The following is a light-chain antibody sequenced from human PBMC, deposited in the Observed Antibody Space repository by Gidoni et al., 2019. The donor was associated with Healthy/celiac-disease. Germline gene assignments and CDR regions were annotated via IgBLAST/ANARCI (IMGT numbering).Light chain of an antibody. CDR1: QSISSW. Sequence: DIQMTQSPSTLSAYVGDRVTITCRASQSISSWLAWYQQKPGKAPKLLIYDASSLESGVPSRFSGSGSGTEFTLTISSLQPDDFATYYCQQYNSYWGFGQGTKVEIK. CDR3: QQYNSYWG. CDR2: DAS. J-gene: IGKJ1*01. V-gene: IGKV1-5*01.